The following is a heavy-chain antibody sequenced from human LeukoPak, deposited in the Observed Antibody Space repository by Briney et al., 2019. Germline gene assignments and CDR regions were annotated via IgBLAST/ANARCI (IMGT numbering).Heavy chain of an antibody. CDR3: AKSWRSYDSSTNYYAFDM. J-gene: IGHJ3*02. D-gene: IGHD3-22*01. V-gene: IGHV3-21*01. Sequence: PGGSLRLSCAASGFTFSSYSMNWVRQAPGKGLEWVSSISSSSSYIYYADSVKGRFTISRDNAKNSLYLQMNSLRAEDTAVYYCAKSWRSYDSSTNYYAFDMWGQGTMVTVSS. CDR2: ISSSSSYI. CDR1: GFTFSSYS.